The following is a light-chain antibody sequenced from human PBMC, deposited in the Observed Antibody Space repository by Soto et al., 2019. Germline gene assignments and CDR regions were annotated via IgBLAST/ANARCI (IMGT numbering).Light chain of an antibody. CDR3: QQYGSSPT. Sequence: EIVMTQSPATLSVSPGERATLSCRASHSVSSNLAWYQQKPGQAPRLLICGASSRATGIPDRFSGSGSGTDFTLTISRLEPEDFAVYYCQQYGSSPTFGGGTKVDIK. CDR1: HSVSSN. J-gene: IGKJ4*01. CDR2: GAS. V-gene: IGKV3-20*01.